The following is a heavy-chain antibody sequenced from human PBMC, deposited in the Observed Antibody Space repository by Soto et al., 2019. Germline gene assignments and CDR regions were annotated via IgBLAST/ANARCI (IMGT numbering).Heavy chain of an antibody. V-gene: IGHV3-30-3*01. CDR2: ISYDGNNK. CDR1: GFTFSSYA. Sequence: QVQLVESGGGVVQPGRSLRLSCAASGFTFSSYAMHWVRQAPGKGLEWVAIISYDGNNKYYADSANDRFTISRDNSKNTLYLQMNILRTEDTSVYYCARDQWYSGYDGDNWFDPWGHGTLVTISA. J-gene: IGHJ5*02. D-gene: IGHD5-12*01. CDR3: ARDQWYSGYDGDNWFDP.